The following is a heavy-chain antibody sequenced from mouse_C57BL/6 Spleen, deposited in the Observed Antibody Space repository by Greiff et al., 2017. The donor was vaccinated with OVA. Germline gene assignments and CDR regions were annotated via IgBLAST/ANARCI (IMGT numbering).Heavy chain of an antibody. CDR3: AREGGNYVFDY. J-gene: IGHJ2*01. CDR2: IYPSDSET. D-gene: IGHD2-1*01. CDR1: GYTFTSYW. Sequence: QVQLKQPGAELVRPGSSVKLSCKASGYTFTSYWMDWVKQRPGQGLEWIGNIYPSDSETHYNQKFKDKATLTVDKSSSTAYMQLSSLTSEDSAVYYCAREGGNYVFDYWGQGTTLTVSS. V-gene: IGHV1-61*01.